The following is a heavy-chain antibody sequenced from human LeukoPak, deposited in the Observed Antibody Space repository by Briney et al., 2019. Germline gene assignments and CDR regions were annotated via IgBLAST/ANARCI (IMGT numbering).Heavy chain of an antibody. CDR3: ARGSVDSDFWSTYAST. D-gene: IGHD3-3*01. Sequence: SETLSLTCTVSGGSVSSGSYYWSWIRQPAGMGLEWIGRIYIRGSTNYNPSLKSRVTMSIDTSKNQFSLNLTSVTAADTAVYYCARGSVDSDFWSTYASTWGQGIQVTVSS. J-gene: IGHJ4*02. CDR1: GGSVSSGSYY. V-gene: IGHV4-61*02. CDR2: IYIRGST.